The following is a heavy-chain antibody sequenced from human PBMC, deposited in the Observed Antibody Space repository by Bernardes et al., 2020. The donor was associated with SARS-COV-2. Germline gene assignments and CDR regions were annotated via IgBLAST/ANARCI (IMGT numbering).Heavy chain of an antibody. CDR2: ISSNSYYI. CDR1: GFTFSRYT. CDR3: TRDQQAYFDSSGFAHSFDV. V-gene: IGHV3-21*01. J-gene: IGHJ3*01. D-gene: IGHD3-22*01. Sequence: GGSLRLSCAASGFTFSRYTMNWVRQAPGKGLEWVSSISSNSYYIYYADSVKGRFTISRDIAESSLYLQMNSLRAEDTAVYYCTRDQQAYFDSSGFAHSFDVWGQGTMVTVSS.